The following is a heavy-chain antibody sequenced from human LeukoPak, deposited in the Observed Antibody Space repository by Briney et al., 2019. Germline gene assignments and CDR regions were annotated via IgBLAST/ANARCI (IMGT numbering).Heavy chain of an antibody. V-gene: IGHV1-69*04. CDR1: GGTFSSYA. Sequence: ASVKVSCKASGGTFSSYAISWVRQAPGQGLEWMGRIIPTLGIANYAQKFQGRVTITADKSTSTAYMELSSLRSEDTAVYYCARDVAAAGRGSYWGQGTLVTVSS. CDR3: ARDVAAAGRGSY. J-gene: IGHJ4*02. CDR2: IIPTLGIA. D-gene: IGHD6-13*01.